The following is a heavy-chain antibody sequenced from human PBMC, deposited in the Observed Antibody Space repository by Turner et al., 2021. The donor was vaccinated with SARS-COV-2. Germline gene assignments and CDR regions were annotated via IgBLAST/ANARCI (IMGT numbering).Heavy chain of an antibody. CDR3: AKLPRVGDFWSGDY. D-gene: IGHD3-3*01. CDR1: GLTLGSYA. J-gene: IGHJ4*02. Sequence: EVHLLASGGTLVQPGGSLRLSSVASGLTLGSYAMNWVRQAPGKGLEWVAGIRGSGRRKYYADSVKGRFTITRDNSKDTLYVKMNSLRAEDTAIYYCAKLPRVGDFWSGDYWGQGTLVTVSS. V-gene: IGHV3-23*01. CDR2: IRGSGRRK.